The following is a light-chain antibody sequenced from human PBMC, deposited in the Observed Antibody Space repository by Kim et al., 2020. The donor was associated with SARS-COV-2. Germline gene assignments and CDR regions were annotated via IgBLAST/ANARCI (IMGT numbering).Light chain of an antibody. CDR2: RNN. Sequence: QTATLTCTGNSTNVGNQGAAWLQQHQGHPPKLLSYRNNNRPSGISERLSASRSGNTASLTITGLQPEDEADYYCSAWDSSLSAWVFGGGTKLTVL. J-gene: IGLJ3*02. CDR1: STNVGNQG. V-gene: IGLV10-54*01. CDR3: SAWDSSLSAWV.